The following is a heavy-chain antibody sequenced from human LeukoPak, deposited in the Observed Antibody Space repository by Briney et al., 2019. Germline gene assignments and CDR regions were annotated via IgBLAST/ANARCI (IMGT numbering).Heavy chain of an antibody. D-gene: IGHD1-1*01. J-gene: IGHJ3*02. CDR2: LKQGGSEK. Sequence: GGSLRLSCAASGVTYSRLRMSWLPPAPGKGLEGLANLKQGGSEKYHVGSVKGRFTIPRDNPKNSLYLQMTRLRAEDTAVYYCTRDDGVGTGWVAFDIWGQGTMVTVSS. CDR1: GVTYSRLR. V-gene: IGHV3-7*01. CDR3: TRDDGVGTGWVAFDI.